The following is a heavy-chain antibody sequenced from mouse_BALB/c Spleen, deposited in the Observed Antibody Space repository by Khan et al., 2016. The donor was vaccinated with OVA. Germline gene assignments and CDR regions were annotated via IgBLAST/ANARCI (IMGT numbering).Heavy chain of an antibody. D-gene: IGHD2-14*01. Sequence: QVQLKESGPGLVAPSQSLSITCTVSGFSLSRYNIHWVRQPPGKGLEWLGMIWGGGGTDYNSTLKSRLSIRKDNSKSQVFLKMNSLQTDDSAMYTCARAYYRYDGYYAMDYWGQGTSVTVSP. CDR1: GFSLSRYN. J-gene: IGHJ4*01. CDR2: IWGGGGT. CDR3: ARAYYRYDGYYAMDY. V-gene: IGHV2-6-4*01.